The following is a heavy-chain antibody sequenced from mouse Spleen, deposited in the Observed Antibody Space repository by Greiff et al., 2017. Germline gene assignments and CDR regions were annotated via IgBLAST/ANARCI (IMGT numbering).Heavy chain of an antibody. J-gene: IGHJ2*01. Sequence: VQLQQSGAELVKPGASVKISCKASGYAFSSYWMNWVKQRPGKGLEWIGQIYPGDGDTNYNGKFKGKATLTADKSSSTAYMQLSSLTSEDSAVYFCAREFSFGATEFDYWGQGTTLTVSS. CDR1: GYAFSSYW. V-gene: IGHV1-80*01. D-gene: IGHD1-1*01. CDR3: AREFSFGATEFDY. CDR2: IYPGDGDT.